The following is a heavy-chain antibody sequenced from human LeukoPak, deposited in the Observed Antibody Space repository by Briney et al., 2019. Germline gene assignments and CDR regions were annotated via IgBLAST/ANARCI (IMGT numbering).Heavy chain of an antibody. J-gene: IGHJ6*02. V-gene: IGHV3-9*01. CDR3: ARDRIVGAAPYIYYYYGMDV. CDR2: ISWNSGSI. D-gene: IGHD1-26*01. Sequence: GGSLRLSCAASGFTFDDYAMHWVRQAPGKGLEWVSGISWNSGSIGYADSVKGRFTISRDNAKNSLYLQMNSLRAEDTAVYYCARDRIVGAAPYIYYYYGMDVWSQGTTVTVSS. CDR1: GFTFDDYA.